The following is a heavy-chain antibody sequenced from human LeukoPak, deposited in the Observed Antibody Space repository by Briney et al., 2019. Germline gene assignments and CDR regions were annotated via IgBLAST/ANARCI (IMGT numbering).Heavy chain of an antibody. CDR2: ISSSGSTI. D-gene: IGHD5-12*01. Sequence: PGGSLRLSCAASGFTFSDYYMSWIRQAPGKGLEWVSYISSSGSTIYYADSVRGRFTISRDNAKNSLYLQMNSLRAEDTAVYYCARGILNSGYDFDDAFDIWGQGTMVTVSS. V-gene: IGHV3-11*04. CDR3: ARGILNSGYDFDDAFDI. CDR1: GFTFSDYY. J-gene: IGHJ3*02.